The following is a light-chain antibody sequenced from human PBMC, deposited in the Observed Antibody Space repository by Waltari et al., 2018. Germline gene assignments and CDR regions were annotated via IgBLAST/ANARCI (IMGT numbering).Light chain of an antibody. J-gene: IGKJ2*01. CDR2: GAS. CDR3: QQYDSWPPYT. CDR1: QSVGDH. V-gene: IGKV3-15*01. Sequence: VVTQSPDTLSVSPGERATVSCRASQSVGDHVAWYQQRAGQPPRLLIYGASARPTDIPARFSGSGSGTECTLTISSLQSEDFAVYYCQQYDSWPPYTFGQGTKLEMK.